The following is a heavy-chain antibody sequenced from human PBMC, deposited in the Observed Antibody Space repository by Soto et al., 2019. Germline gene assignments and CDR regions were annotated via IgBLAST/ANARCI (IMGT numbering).Heavy chain of an antibody. CDR1: GATFTSYI. CDR3: ARETVPAALRPAWFDP. J-gene: IGHJ5*02. Sequence: FQRGHSGPEVKKPGSSLKVSCKASGATFTSYIITGVRRPPGQGLGWLGRIIPILGIANYAQKFQGRVTITADKSTSTAYMELSSLRSEDTAVYYCARETVPAALRPAWFDPWGQGTLVTVSS. CDR2: IIPILGIA. V-gene: IGHV1-69*02. D-gene: IGHD2-2*02.